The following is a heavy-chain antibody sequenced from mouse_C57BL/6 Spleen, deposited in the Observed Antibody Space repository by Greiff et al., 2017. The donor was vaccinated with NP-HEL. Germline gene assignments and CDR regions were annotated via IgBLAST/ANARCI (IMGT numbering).Heavy chain of an antibody. J-gene: IGHJ2*01. Sequence: VQLQQSGAELVKPGASVKISCKASGYAFSSYWMNWVKQRPGKGLEWIGQIYPGDGDTNYNGKFKGKATLTADKSSSTAYMQLSSLTSEDSAVYFCARSSPLYYFDYWGQGTTLTVSS. D-gene: IGHD6-1*01. CDR1: GYAFSSYW. CDR2: IYPGDGDT. CDR3: ARSSPLYYFDY. V-gene: IGHV1-80*01.